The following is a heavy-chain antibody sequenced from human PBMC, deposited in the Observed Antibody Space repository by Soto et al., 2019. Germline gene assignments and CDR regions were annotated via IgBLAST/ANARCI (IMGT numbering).Heavy chain of an antibody. CDR1: GGSISSGDYY. CDR3: ARVVALYGDYGDNWFDP. D-gene: IGHD4-17*01. Sequence: QVQLQESGPGLVKPSQTLSLTCTVSGGSISSGDYYWSWIRQPPGKGLEWIGYIYYSGSTYYNPSLKSRVTISVDTSKNQFSLKLSSVTAADTAVYYCARVVALYGDYGDNWFDPWGQGTLVTVSS. CDR2: IYYSGST. V-gene: IGHV4-30-4*01. J-gene: IGHJ5*02.